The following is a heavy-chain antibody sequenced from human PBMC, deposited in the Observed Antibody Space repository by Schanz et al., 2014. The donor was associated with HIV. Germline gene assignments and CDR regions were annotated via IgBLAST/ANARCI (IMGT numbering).Heavy chain of an antibody. D-gene: IGHD3-10*01. CDR3: AKGQRGMVRGDIDY. CDR1: GFTFSSYG. V-gene: IGHV3-30*18. J-gene: IGHJ4*02. Sequence: QVQLVESGGGLVQPGGSLRLSCAASGFTFSSYGMHWVRQAPGKGLEGVAVISYDRRNKYYADSVKGRFTISRDNSKNTLYLQMNSLRAEDSAVYYCAKGQRGMVRGDIDYWGQGTLVTVSS. CDR2: ISYDRRNK.